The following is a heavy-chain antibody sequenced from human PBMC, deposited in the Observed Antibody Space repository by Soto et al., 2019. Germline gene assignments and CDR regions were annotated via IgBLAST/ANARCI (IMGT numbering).Heavy chain of an antibody. V-gene: IGHV3-23*01. Sequence: GGSLRLSCAASGFTFSSYAMSWVRQAPGKGLEWVSAISVSVVSTYYADSVKGRFTISRDNSKNTLFLQMNSLRAEDTAVYYCAKGQRGYESPLDYWGQGTLVTVSS. J-gene: IGHJ4*02. D-gene: IGHD5-12*01. CDR3: AKGQRGYESPLDY. CDR2: ISVSVVST. CDR1: GFTFSSYA.